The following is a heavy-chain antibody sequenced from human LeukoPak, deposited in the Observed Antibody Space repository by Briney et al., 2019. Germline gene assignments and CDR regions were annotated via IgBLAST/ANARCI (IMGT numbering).Heavy chain of an antibody. D-gene: IGHD3-22*01. CDR2: IRYDGSHK. J-gene: IGHJ4*02. V-gene: IGHV3-30*02. CDR3: AKISGYYPFDY. Sequence: GGSLRLSCAASGFTFSSYGMHWVCQAPGKGLEWVAFIRYDGSHKYYTDSVKGRFTISRDNSKNTLYLQMNNLRAEDTALYYCAKISGYYPFDYWGQGTLVTVSS. CDR1: GFTFSSYG.